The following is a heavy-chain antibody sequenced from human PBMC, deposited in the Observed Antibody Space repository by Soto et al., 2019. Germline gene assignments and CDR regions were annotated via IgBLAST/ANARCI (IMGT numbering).Heavy chain of an antibody. V-gene: IGHV4-39*01. CDR1: GRSISSSSYY. J-gene: IGHJ6*02. CDR2: IYYSGST. Sequence: PSDTLSLTCTVSGRSISSSSYYWGWIRQPPGKGLEWIGSIYYSGSTYYNPSLKSRVTISVDTSKNQFSLKLSSVTAADTAVYYCASCLYCSSTSWSVVAMDVWGQGTTVTVSS. D-gene: IGHD2-2*01. CDR3: ASCLYCSSTSWSVVAMDV.